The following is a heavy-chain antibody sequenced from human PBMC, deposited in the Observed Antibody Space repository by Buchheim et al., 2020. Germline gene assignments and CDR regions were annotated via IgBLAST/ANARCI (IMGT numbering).Heavy chain of an antibody. Sequence: QVQLVESGGGVVQPGRSLRLSCAASGFTFSSYGMHWVRQAPGKGLEWVAVISYDESNKYYADSEKGRFTISRDNSKNTLYLQMNSLRAEDTAVYYCAKDPTYYYGSGSYFDYWGQGTL. CDR1: GFTFSSYG. J-gene: IGHJ4*02. D-gene: IGHD3-10*01. V-gene: IGHV3-30*18. CDR2: ISYDESNK. CDR3: AKDPTYYYGSGSYFDY.